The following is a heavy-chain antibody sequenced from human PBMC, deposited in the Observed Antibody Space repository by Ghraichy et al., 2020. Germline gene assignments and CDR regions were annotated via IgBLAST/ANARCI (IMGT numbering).Heavy chain of an antibody. CDR3: AREGPARGGVYYYYGMDV. CDR1: GFTFSSYW. Sequence: GGSLRLSCAASGFTFSSYWMSWVRQAPGKGLEWVANIKQDGSEKYYVDSVKGRFTISRDNAKNSLYLQMNSLRAEDTAVYYCAREGPARGGVYYYYGMDVWGQGTTVTVSS. D-gene: IGHD6-6*01. CDR2: IKQDGSEK. J-gene: IGHJ6*02. V-gene: IGHV3-7*01.